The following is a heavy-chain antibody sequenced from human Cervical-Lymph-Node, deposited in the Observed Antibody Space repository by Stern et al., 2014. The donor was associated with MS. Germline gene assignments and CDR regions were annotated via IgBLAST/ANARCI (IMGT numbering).Heavy chain of an antibody. D-gene: IGHD1-26*01. CDR3: AKAVGAHNWFDP. CDR1: GFTFSHYA. V-gene: IGHV3-30*18. Sequence: VHLVESGGGVVQPGRSLRLSCAASGFTFSHYAMHWVRQAPGKGLEWVAVIWYDGSDKYYADSVKGRFTISRDNSKNTLYLQMNSLRSEDTAVYYCAKAVGAHNWFDPWGQGTLVTVSS. J-gene: IGHJ5*02. CDR2: IWYDGSDK.